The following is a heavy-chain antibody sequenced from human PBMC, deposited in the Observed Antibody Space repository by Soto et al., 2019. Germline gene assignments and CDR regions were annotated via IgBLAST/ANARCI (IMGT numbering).Heavy chain of an antibody. J-gene: IGHJ6*02. CDR1: GGSIRGYS. V-gene: IGHV4-59*01. CDR2: ISNSGST. CDR3: ARDVLGYCTSTSCFYGLDV. Sequence: SETLSLTCTVSGGSIRGYSWSWIRQSPGKGLEYIGYISNSGSTNYNPSLKTRLTISVDTSKNQFSLKLRSLTAADTAVYYCARDVLGYCTSTSCFYGLDVWGQGTTVTVSS. D-gene: IGHD2-2*01.